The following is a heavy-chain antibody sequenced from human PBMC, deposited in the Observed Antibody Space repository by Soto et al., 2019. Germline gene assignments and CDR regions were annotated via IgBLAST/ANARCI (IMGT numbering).Heavy chain of an antibody. D-gene: IGHD5-18*01. Sequence: QVQLVQSGAEVKKPGSSVKVSCKASGGTFSSYTISWVRQAPGQGLEWVGRIIPILGIANYAQKFQGRVTITADKSTSTAYMELSSLRSEDTAVYYCARGRGYSYGATPFDYWGQGTLVTVSS. J-gene: IGHJ4*02. CDR1: GGTFSSYT. V-gene: IGHV1-69*02. CDR3: ARGRGYSYGATPFDY. CDR2: IIPILGIA.